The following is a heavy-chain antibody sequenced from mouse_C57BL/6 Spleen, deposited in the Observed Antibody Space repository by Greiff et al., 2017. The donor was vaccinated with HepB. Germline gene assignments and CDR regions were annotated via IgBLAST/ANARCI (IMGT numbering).Heavy chain of an antibody. CDR3: ARIKKKVATDVDY. Sequence: QVQLQQPGAELVKAGASVKMSCKASGYTFTSHWMHWVKQRLGQGLEWFAETNPTNGRTYYNEKFKSKATLTVDKSSSTAYMLLSGPTFEDSAVYYCARIKKKVATDVDYWGQGSTLTVSS. CDR2: TNPTNGRT. J-gene: IGHJ2*01. D-gene: IGHD1-1*01. CDR1: GYTFTSHW. V-gene: IGHV1S81*02.